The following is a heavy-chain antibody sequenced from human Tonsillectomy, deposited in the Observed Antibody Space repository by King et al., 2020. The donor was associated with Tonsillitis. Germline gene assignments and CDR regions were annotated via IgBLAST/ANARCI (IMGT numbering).Heavy chain of an antibody. D-gene: IGHD2-21*01. CDR2: INHSGST. CDR3: AKLLGCGGESVDV. J-gene: IGHJ6*02. V-gene: IGHV4-34*01. Sequence: VQLQQCGEGLLKPSETLSLTCAVYGGSFSGYYWSWIRQPPGKGLEWIGEINHSGSTHYNPSLKSRVTMSVDTSKNQFSLRLSSVTAADTAVYYCAKLLGCGGESVDVWGQGTTVTVSS. CDR1: GGSFSGYY.